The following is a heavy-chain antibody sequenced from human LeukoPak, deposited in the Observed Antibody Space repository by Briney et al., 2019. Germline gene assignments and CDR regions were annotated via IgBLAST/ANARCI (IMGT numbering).Heavy chain of an antibody. D-gene: IGHD5-12*01. CDR2: IWYDGSNK. Sequence: GRSLRLSCAASGFTFSSYGMHWVRQAPGKGLEWVAVIWYDGSNKYYADSVKGRFTISRDNSKNTLYLQMNSLRAEDTAVYYCAKAHGGYSGYETQKGGNWFDPWGQGTLVTVSS. V-gene: IGHV3-33*06. CDR3: AKAHGGYSGYETQKGGNWFDP. CDR1: GFTFSSYG. J-gene: IGHJ5*02.